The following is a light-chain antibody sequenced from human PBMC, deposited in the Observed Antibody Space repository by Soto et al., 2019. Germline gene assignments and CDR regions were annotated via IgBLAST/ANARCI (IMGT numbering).Light chain of an antibody. V-gene: IGKV2-28*01. CDR3: MQALQTWT. CDR2: LGS. Sequence: VMTQSPLSLPVTPGEPASISCRSSQSLRHSNGYNFLNWYLQKHRQSPQLLIFLGSNRASGVTDRFRGSGSGKDFTLKISRVEAEDVGVYYCMQALQTWTFGQGTKVEIK. CDR1: QSLRHSNGYNF. J-gene: IGKJ1*01.